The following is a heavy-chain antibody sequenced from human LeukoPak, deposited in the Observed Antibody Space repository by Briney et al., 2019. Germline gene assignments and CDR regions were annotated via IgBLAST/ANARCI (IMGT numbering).Heavy chain of an antibody. CDR3: AKENDYVWGSYRSYDY. CDR2: ISGSGGST. J-gene: IGHJ4*02. V-gene: IGHV3-23*01. Sequence: PGGFLRLSCAASGFTFSSYGMSWVRQAPGKGLEWVSAISGSGGSTYYADSVKGRFTISRDNSKNTLYLQMNSLRAEDTAVYYCAKENDYVWGSYRSYDYWGQGTLVTVSS. CDR1: GFTFSSYG. D-gene: IGHD3-16*02.